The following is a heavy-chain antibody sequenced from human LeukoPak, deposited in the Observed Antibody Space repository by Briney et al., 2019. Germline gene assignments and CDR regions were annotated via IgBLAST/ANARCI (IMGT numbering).Heavy chain of an antibody. CDR1: GFTFDDYA. V-gene: IGHV3-9*01. CDR2: ISYNSDTI. J-gene: IGHJ4*02. D-gene: IGHD6-19*01. Sequence: PGGSLRLSCAASGFTFDDYAMHWVRQAPGKGLEWVSGISYNSDTIGYADSVKGRFTISRDNAKNSLYLQMNSLRAEDTALYYCARDLVYSSGWYLDYWGQGTLVTVSS. CDR3: ARDLVYSSGWYLDY.